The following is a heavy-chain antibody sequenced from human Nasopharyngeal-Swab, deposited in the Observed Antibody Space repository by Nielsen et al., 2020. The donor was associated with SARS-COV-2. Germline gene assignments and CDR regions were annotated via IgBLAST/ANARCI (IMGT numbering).Heavy chain of an antibody. Sequence: GGSFSSYSWRWIRQPPGKGLEWIGYIYYSGSTNYNPSLKSRVTISVDTSKNQFSMKLSSVTAADTAVYYCARAEVFNGLDYWGQGTLVTVSS. D-gene: IGHD2-8*01. CDR2: IYYSGST. V-gene: IGHV4-59*01. J-gene: IGHJ4*02. CDR3: ARAEVFNGLDY. CDR1: GGSFSSYS.